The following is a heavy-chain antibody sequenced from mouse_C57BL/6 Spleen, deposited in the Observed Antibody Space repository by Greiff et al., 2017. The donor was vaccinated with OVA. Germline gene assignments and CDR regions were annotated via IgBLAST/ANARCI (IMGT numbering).Heavy chain of an antibody. J-gene: IGHJ4*01. CDR1: GFSFNTYA. CDR2: IRSKSNNYAT. V-gene: IGHV10-1*01. D-gene: IGHD1-1*01. CDR3: VRGYYGKGAMDY. Sequence: EVKLMESGGGLVQPKGSLKLSCAASGFSFNTYAMNWVRQAPGKGLEWVARIRSKSNNYATYYADSVKDRFTISRDDSESMLYLQMNNLKTEDTAMYYCVRGYYGKGAMDYWGQGTSVTVSS.